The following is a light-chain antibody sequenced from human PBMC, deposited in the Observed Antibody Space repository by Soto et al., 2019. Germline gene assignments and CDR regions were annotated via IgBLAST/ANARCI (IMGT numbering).Light chain of an antibody. Sequence: QSVLTQPPSASGSPGQSVTISCTGTSSDVGDYKYVSWYQQQPGKAPKLIIYEVSERPSGIPNRFSGSKSGNTASLTVSGLQAEDEAEYYCSSYAGSNNFRVFGGGTQLTVL. J-gene: IGLJ2*01. CDR1: SSDVGDYKY. V-gene: IGLV2-8*01. CDR2: EVS. CDR3: SSYAGSNNFRV.